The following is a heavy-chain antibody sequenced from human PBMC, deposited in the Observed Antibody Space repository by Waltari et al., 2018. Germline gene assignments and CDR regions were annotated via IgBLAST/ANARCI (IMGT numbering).Heavy chain of an antibody. V-gene: IGHV1-3*01. CDR1: AYDFTSYP. J-gene: IGHJ4*02. D-gene: IGHD1-26*01. Sequence: QVHLLQSGPEVKKPGASVKLSCQASAYDFTSYPLHGLRHAPGQRPEWLGYVNPRNGNTRFSQRFHDRVNFSCHTSATTFYMELTSLTSDDSAVYYCARGSAGRGSLFSLWGQGALVTVSS. CDR2: VNPRNGNT. CDR3: ARGSAGRGSLFSL.